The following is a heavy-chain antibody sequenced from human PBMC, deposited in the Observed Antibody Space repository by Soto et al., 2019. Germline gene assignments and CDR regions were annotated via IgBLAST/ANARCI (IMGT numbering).Heavy chain of an antibody. CDR2: ISWNSDII. Sequence: EMQLVQSGGGLVQPGRSLRLSCVASGFTFDEFAMHWVRQAPGKGLEWVSIISWNSDIINYADSVKGRFTISRDNAKNSLFLQMNSLRAEDTAVYYCARIGRLRWGDYWGQGTLVTVSS. V-gene: IGHV3-9*01. D-gene: IGHD4-17*01. CDR3: ARIGRLRWGDY. J-gene: IGHJ4*02. CDR1: GFTFDEFA.